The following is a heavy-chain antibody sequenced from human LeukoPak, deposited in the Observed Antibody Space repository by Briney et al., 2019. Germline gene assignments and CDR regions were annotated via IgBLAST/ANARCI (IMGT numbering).Heavy chain of an antibody. V-gene: IGHV4-59*12. Sequence: SETLSLTCTVSGGSISNYYWSWIRQPPGKGLEWIGHIYYSGSTNYNPSLKSRVIISLDTSKNQFSLKLSSVTAADTAVYYCASGPYDFWSGYYFDYWGQGTLVTVSS. CDR3: ASGPYDFWSGYYFDY. J-gene: IGHJ4*02. CDR1: GGSISNYY. D-gene: IGHD3-3*01. CDR2: IYYSGST.